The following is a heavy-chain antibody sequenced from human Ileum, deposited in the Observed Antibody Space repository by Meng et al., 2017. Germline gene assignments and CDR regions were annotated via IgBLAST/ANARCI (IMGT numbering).Heavy chain of an antibody. V-gene: IGHV3-13*01. J-gene: IGHJ4*02. D-gene: IGHD1-1*01. Sequence: QLGESGGGLVQPGGSLRLSCAASGFNFSNDDMHWVRQVTGKGLEWVSGVGVSGETYYSDSAKGRFTISRENAKNSLYLQMDNLRAGDTAMYYCARMNDWVFESWGQGTLVTVSS. CDR3: ARMNDWVFES. CDR1: GFNFSNDD. CDR2: VGVSGET.